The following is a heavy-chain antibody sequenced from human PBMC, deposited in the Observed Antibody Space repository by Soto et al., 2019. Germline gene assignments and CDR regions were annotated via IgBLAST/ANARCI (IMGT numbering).Heavy chain of an antibody. V-gene: IGHV3-49*03. Sequence: PGGSLRLSCTASGFTFGDYAMSWFRQAPGKGLEWVGFIRSKAYGGTTEYAASVKGRFTISRDDSKSIAYLQMNSLKTEDTAVYYCTRVKRPKGTYYFDYWGQGTLVTVSS. CDR2: IRSKAYGGTT. CDR3: TRVKRPKGTYYFDY. J-gene: IGHJ4*02. CDR1: GFTFGDYA. D-gene: IGHD1-1*01.